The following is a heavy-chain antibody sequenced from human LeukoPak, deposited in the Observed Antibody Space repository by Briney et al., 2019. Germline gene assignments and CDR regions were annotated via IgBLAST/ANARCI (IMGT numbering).Heavy chain of an antibody. CDR3: ARGGLLLWFGELSPDAFDI. D-gene: IGHD3-10*01. Sequence: PSETLSLACTVSGYSISSGYYWGWIRQPPGKGLEWIGSIYHSGSTYYNLSLKSRVTISVDTSKNQFSLKLSSVTAADTAVYYCARGGLLLWFGELSPDAFDIWGQGTMVTVSS. V-gene: IGHV4-38-2*02. CDR2: IYHSGST. CDR1: GYSISSGYY. J-gene: IGHJ3*02.